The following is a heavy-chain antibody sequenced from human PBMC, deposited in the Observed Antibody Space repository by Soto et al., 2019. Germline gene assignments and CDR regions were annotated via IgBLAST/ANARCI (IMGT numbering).Heavy chain of an antibody. J-gene: IGHJ6*02. D-gene: IGHD4-4*01. V-gene: IGHV2-26*01. CDR2: IYSNDET. CDR1: GFSLTNGRMY. CDR3: VRIVQATITTFYGMDV. Sequence: QVTLKESGPVLVKPTETLTLTCTVSGFSLTNGRMYVSWIRQPPEKALEWLAHIYSNDETSYNTNLQSRLTISKDTSKSQVVLTMTNMDPVDAATYYCVRIVQATITTFYGMDVWGQGTTVTVSS.